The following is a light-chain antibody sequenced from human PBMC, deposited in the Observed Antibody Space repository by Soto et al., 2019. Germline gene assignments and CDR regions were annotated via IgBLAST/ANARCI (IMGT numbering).Light chain of an antibody. Sequence: QSALTQPRSVSGSPGQSVTISCTGTSSDVGGYNYVSWYQQHPGKAPKLMIYDVSKRPSGVPDRFSGSKSGNTASLTISGRQAEDEADYYCCSYAGSYPYVFGTGTKLTVL. CDR1: SSDVGGYNY. V-gene: IGLV2-11*01. CDR3: CSYAGSYPYV. J-gene: IGLJ1*01. CDR2: DVS.